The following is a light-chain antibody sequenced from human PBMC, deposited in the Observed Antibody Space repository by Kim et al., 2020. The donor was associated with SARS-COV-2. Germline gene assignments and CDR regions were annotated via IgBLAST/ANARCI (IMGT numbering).Light chain of an antibody. CDR3: QQYDNSRVT. CDR1: DVSSSY. CDR2: GAS. Sequence: SAEERAPLCCSANDVSSSYLAWYQQKPGQAPRLLIYGASSRTTGIPARFSGSGSGTEFTLTITSLEPEDFAVYYCQQYDNSRVTFGGGTKVDIK. V-gene: IGKV3-20*01. J-gene: IGKJ4*01.